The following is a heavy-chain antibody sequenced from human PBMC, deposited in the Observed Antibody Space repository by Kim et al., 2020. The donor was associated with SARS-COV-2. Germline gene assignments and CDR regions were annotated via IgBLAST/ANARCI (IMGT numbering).Heavy chain of an antibody. CDR3: VSQDGGTTVTSSLAD. Sequence: SETLSLTCAVYGGSFSGYYWSWIRQPPGKGLEWIGEINHSGSTNYNPSLKSRVTISVDTSKNQFSLKLSSVTAADTAVYYCVSQDGGTTVTSSLADWGQGTLVTVSS. D-gene: IGHD4-17*01. CDR2: INHSGST. V-gene: IGHV4-34*01. CDR1: GGSFSGYY. J-gene: IGHJ4*02.